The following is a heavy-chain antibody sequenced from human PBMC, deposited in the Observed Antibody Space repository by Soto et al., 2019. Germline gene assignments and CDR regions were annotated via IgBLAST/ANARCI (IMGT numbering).Heavy chain of an antibody. V-gene: IGHV3-30*18. CDR1: GFTFSSYG. J-gene: IGHJ4*02. Sequence: VQLVESGGGVVQPGRSLRLSCAASGFTFSSYGMHWVRQAPGKGLEWVAVISYDGSNKYYADSVKGRFTISRDNSKNTLYLQMNSLRAEDTAVYYCAKAGGSYQYFDYWGQGTLVTVSS. CDR3: AKAGGSYQYFDY. D-gene: IGHD1-26*01. CDR2: ISYDGSNK.